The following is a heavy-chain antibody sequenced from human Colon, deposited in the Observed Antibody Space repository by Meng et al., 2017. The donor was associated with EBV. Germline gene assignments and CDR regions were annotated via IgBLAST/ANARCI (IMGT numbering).Heavy chain of an antibody. D-gene: IGHD3-9*01. J-gene: IGHJ4*02. CDR1: GGSCSGYG. CDR3: ARVPTTGYKDH. V-gene: IGHV4-34*02. CDR2: VSHPGSA. Sequence: QLLLRQLGAGPLKPSETLSLTCTVNGGSCSGYGGSWVRQPPGKGMEWIGEVSHPGSANYNPSLKSRVTISVDASEKQFSLRLTSVTAADSAVYYCARVPTTGYKDHWGQGTLVTVSS.